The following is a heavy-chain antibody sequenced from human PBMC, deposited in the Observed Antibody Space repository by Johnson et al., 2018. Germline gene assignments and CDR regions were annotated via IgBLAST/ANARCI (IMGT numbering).Heavy chain of an antibody. J-gene: IGHJ1*01. CDR1: GFAFSSYG. D-gene: IGHD2-2*02. V-gene: IGHV3-30*18. CDR2: ISCDGGNK. CDR3: AKAHCSSTSCYTIYFQH. Sequence: QVQLVESGGGVVQPGRSLRLSCAASGFAFSSYGMHWVRQAPGKGLEWVAIISCDGGNKYYADSVKGRFTISRDTSKNTLYRQMNSLRAEDTAVDYCAKAHCSSTSCYTIYFQHWGQGTLVTVSS.